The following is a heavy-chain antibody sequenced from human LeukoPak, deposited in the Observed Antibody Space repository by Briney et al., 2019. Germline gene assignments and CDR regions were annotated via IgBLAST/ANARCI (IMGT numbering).Heavy chain of an antibody. CDR1: GYTFTSYY. CDR3: ARDAGGSYLYY. V-gene: IGHV1-46*01. J-gene: IGHJ4*02. CDR2: INPSGGST. D-gene: IGHD1-26*01. Sequence: ASVTVSCKASGYTFTSYYMHWVRQAPGQGLEWMGIINPSGGSTSYAQKFQGRVTMTRDMSTSTVYMELSSLRSEDTAVYYCARDAGGSYLYYWGQGTLVTVSS.